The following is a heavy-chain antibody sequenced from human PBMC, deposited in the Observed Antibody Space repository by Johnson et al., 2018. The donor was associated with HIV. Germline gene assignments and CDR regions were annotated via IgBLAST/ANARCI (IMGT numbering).Heavy chain of an antibody. J-gene: IGHJ3*02. Sequence: VQLVESGGGLVKPGGSLRLSCAASGFTFSNAWMSWVRQAPGKGLEWVGRIKSKTDGGTTDYAAPVNGRVTISRDDSKTTLYLQMNSLRTVDTAVYYCARGYTWNDVSIWGQGTMVTVSS. CDR1: GFTFSNAW. V-gene: IGHV3-15*01. D-gene: IGHD1-1*01. CDR3: ARGYTWNDVSI. CDR2: IKSKTDGGTT.